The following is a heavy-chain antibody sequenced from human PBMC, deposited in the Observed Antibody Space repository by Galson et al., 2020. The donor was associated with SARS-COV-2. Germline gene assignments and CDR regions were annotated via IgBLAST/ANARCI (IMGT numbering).Heavy chain of an antibody. V-gene: IGHV3-30*04. Sequence: GGSLRLSCAASGFTFSSYAMHWVRQAPGKGLEWVAVISYDGSNKYYADSVKGRFTISRDNSKNTLYLQMNSLRAEDTAVYYCARGNDLNAFDIWGQGRMVTVSS. CDR2: ISYDGSNK. CDR1: GFTFSSYA. J-gene: IGHJ3*02. CDR3: ARGNDLNAFDI.